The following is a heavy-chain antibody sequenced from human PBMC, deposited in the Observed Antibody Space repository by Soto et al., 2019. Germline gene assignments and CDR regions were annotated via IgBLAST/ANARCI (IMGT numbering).Heavy chain of an antibody. CDR1: GFTFDDYT. V-gene: IGHV3-43*01. Sequence: PGGSLRLSCATSGFTFDDYTMHWVRQAPGKGLEWVSLISWDGGSTYYADSVKGRFTISRDNSKNSLYLQMNSLRTEDTALYYCAKGRRWDYDSSGYGWYFDLWGRGTLVTVSS. CDR3: AKGRRWDYDSSGYGWYFDL. D-gene: IGHD3-22*01. J-gene: IGHJ2*01. CDR2: ISWDGGST.